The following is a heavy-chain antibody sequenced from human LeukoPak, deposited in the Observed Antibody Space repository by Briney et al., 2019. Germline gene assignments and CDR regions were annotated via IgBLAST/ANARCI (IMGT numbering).Heavy chain of an antibody. D-gene: IGHD3-3*01. CDR3: AKDPPNDYDFWSGYYFDY. Sequence: GGSLRLSCAASGFTFSSYAMSWVRQAPGKGLEWVSAISGSGGSTYYADSVKGRFTISRDNSKNTLYLQMSSLRAEDTAVYYCAKDPPNDYDFWSGYYFDYWGQGTLVTVSS. V-gene: IGHV3-23*01. J-gene: IGHJ4*02. CDR2: ISGSGGST. CDR1: GFTFSSYA.